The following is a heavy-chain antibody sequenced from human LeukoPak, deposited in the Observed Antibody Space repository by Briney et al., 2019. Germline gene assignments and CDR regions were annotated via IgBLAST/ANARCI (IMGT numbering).Heavy chain of an antibody. CDR3: ARGLSHCSGGSCYSYGLDY. V-gene: IGHV3-74*01. J-gene: IGHJ4*02. Sequence: GGSLRLSCAASGFTFSSYWMHWVRQAPGKGLVWVSRINSDGSSTSYADSVKGRFTISRDNAKNTLYLQMNSLRAEDTAVYYCARGLSHCSGGSCYSYGLDYWGQGTLVTVSS. D-gene: IGHD2-15*01. CDR2: INSDGSST. CDR1: GFTFSSYW.